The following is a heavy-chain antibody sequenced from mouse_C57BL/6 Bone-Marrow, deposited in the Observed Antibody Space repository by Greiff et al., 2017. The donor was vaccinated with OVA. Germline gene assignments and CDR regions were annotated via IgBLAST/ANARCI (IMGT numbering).Heavy chain of an antibody. D-gene: IGHD1-1*01. Sequence: VKLQESGAELVRPGTSVKVSCKASGYAFTNYLIEWVKQRPGQGLEWIGVINPGSGGTNYNEKFKGKATLTADKSSSTAYMQLSSLTSEDSAVYFCARSEDYYGSSLEYFDVWGTGTTVTVSS. CDR3: ARSEDYYGSSLEYFDV. V-gene: IGHV1-54*01. J-gene: IGHJ1*03. CDR1: GYAFTNYL. CDR2: INPGSGGT.